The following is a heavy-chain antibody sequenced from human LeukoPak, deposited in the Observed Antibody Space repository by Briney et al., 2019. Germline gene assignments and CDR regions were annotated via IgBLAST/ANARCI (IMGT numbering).Heavy chain of an antibody. D-gene: IGHD5-18*01. CDR3: ARDRDYSYGDAFDI. Sequence: PSETLSLTCTVSGGSVSSGSYYWSWIRQPPGKGLEWIGYIYYSGSTNYNPSLKSRVTISVDTSKNQFSLKLSSVTAADTAVYYCARDRDYSYGDAFDIWGQGTMVTVSP. CDR2: IYYSGST. J-gene: IGHJ3*02. CDR1: GGSVSSGSYY. V-gene: IGHV4-61*01.